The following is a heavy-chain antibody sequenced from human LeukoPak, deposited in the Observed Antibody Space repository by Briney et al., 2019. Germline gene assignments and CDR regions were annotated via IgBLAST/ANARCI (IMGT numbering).Heavy chain of an antibody. J-gene: IGHJ4*02. V-gene: IGHV3-11*04. D-gene: IGHD3-10*02. Sequence: PGGSLRLSCAASGFTFSDYYMSWIRQAPGKGLEWVSYISSSGSTIYYADSVKGRFTISRDNAKNSLYLQMNSLRAEDTAVYYCASGEVFGNLFDVYWGQGTLVTVSS. CDR2: ISSSGSTI. CDR3: ASGEVFGNLFDVY. CDR1: GFTFSDYY.